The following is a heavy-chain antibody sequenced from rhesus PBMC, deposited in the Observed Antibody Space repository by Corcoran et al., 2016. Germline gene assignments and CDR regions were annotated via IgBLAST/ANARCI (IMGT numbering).Heavy chain of an antibody. CDR3: AKTGSGYSGSWNLFDY. Sequence: QLQLQESGPGLVKPSETLSVTCAVSGGSISSSYWSWIRQAPGKGLEWIGYIYGSGCSTNYNPPLKSRVTLSVDTSTNQLSLKLSSVATADTAVYYCAKTGSGYSGSWNLFDYWGQGVLVTVSS. CDR2: IYGSGCST. J-gene: IGHJ4*01. CDR1: GGSISSSY. D-gene: IGHD6-25*01. V-gene: IGHV4-169*01.